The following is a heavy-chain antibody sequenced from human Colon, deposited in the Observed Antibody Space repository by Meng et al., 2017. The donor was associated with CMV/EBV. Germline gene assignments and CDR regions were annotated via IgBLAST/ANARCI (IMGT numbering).Heavy chain of an antibody. CDR1: GASISAGVYY. CDR3: ARGALGSCTGSSCYS. Sequence: GASISAGVYYWSWIRQHPGKGLEWIGYIVNSGANSKNPSLNSRVIISVDTSKIQFSLKLTSVTAADTAVYSCARGALGSCTGSSCYSWGQGTLVTVSS. V-gene: IGHV4-31*02. J-gene: IGHJ4*02. CDR2: IVNSGAN. D-gene: IGHD6-19*01.